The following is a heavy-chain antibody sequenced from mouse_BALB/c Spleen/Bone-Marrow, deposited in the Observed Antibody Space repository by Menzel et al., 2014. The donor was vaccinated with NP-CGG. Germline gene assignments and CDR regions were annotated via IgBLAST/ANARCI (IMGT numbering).Heavy chain of an antibody. CDR2: ISYSGST. V-gene: IGHV3-2*02. J-gene: IGHJ2*01. CDR1: GYSITSDYA. CDR3: ARSVYYGSSYVDY. Sequence: ESGPGLVKPSQSLSLTCTVTGYSITSDYAWNWIRQFPGNKLEWMGYISYSGSTSYNPSLKSRISITRDTSKNQFFLRLNSVTTEDTATYYCARSVYYGSSYVDYWGQGTTLTVSS. D-gene: IGHD1-1*01.